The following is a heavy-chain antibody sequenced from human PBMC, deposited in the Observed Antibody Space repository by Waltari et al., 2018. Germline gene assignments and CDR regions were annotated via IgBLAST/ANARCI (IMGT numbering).Heavy chain of an antibody. CDR2: INHSGST. CDR3: ARFLLRVARRPYFDY. Sequence: QVQLQQWGAGLLKPSETLSLTCAVYGGSFSGYYWRWIRQPPGKGLEWIGEINHSGSTNYNPSLKSRVTISVDTSKNQFSLKLSSETAADTAVYYCARFLLRVARRPYFDYWGQGTLVTVSS. J-gene: IGHJ4*02. V-gene: IGHV4-34*01. CDR1: GGSFSGYY. D-gene: IGHD3-3*01.